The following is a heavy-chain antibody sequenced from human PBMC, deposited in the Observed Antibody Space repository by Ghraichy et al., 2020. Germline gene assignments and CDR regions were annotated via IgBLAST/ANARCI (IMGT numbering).Heavy chain of an antibody. D-gene: IGHD2-15*01. Sequence: SETLSLTCAVYGGPFGGYYWNLIRQPPGKGLEWIGEISYSGSTFYNPSLNSRVTLSVDPSNKQFSLRLRSVTAADTAIYYCARGRYCGGGSCYPRPYYFDDWGQGTLVTVSS. CDR3: ARGRYCGGGSCYPRPYYFDD. CDR1: GGPFGGYY. V-gene: IGHV4-34*01. J-gene: IGHJ4*02. CDR2: ISYSGST.